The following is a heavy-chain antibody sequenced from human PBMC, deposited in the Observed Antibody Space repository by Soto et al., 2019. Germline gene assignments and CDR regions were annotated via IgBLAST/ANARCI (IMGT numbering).Heavy chain of an antibody. V-gene: IGHV4-39*01. Sequence: SETLSLTCTVSGASISSSSYRWGWFRQPPGKRLEWIGTIYYSGNTYYNPSLKSRVSMSVDTSSNMFSLRLSSVTVADTAVYYCARQCQHCDNGSCCPPHFWGQGALVTVFS. D-gene: IGHD2-15*01. CDR2: IYYSGNT. CDR3: ARQCQHCDNGSCCPPHF. CDR1: GASISSSSYR. J-gene: IGHJ4*02.